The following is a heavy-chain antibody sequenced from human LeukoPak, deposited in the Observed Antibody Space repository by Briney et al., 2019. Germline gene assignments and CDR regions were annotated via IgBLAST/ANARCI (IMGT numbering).Heavy chain of an antibody. J-gene: IGHJ2*01. Sequence: GGSLRLSCAASGFTFSSYWMSWVRQAPGKGLEWVANIKQDGSEKYYVDSVKGRFTISRDNAKNSLYLQMNSLRAEDTAVYYCASPDYGDNYYCYFDLWGRGTLVTVSS. CDR2: IKQDGSEK. CDR1: GFTFSSYW. CDR3: ASPDYGDNYYCYFDL. D-gene: IGHD4-17*01. V-gene: IGHV3-7*03.